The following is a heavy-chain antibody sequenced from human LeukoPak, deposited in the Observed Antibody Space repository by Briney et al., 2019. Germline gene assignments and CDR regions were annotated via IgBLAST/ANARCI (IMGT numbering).Heavy chain of an antibody. CDR2: IYYSGST. Sequence: SETLSLTCSVSAGSISSNYWSWIRQPPGQGLEWIGHIYYSGSTNYNPSLRSRVTISVHTSKNQFSLKLSSVTAADTAVYYCARYPGGYWYFDLWGRGTLVTVSS. D-gene: IGHD1-1*01. J-gene: IGHJ2*01. CDR1: AGSISSNY. CDR3: ARYPGGYWYFDL. V-gene: IGHV4-59*01.